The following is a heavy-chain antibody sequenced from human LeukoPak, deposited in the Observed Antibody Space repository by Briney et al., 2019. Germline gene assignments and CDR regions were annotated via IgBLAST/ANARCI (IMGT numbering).Heavy chain of an antibody. CDR3: ARSIYYGSGSYGGYYYYMDV. CDR1: GGTFSNYT. D-gene: IGHD3-10*01. CDR2: IIPILGIA. J-gene: IGHJ6*03. Sequence: ASVKVSCKASGGTFSNYTISWVRQAPGQGLEWMGRIIPILGIANYAQKFQGRVTITADKSTSTAYMELSSLRSEDTAVYYCARSIYYGSGSYGGYYYYMDVWGKGTTVTVSS. V-gene: IGHV1-69*02.